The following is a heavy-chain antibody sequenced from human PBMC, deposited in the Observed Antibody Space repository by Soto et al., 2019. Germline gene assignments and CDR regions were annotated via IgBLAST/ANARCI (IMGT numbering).Heavy chain of an antibody. CDR1: GDSVSCISAL. D-gene: IGHD6-19*01. CDR3: ARMYSSGWTYYYGMDV. CDR2: TYYSSKWHN. J-gene: IGHJ6*02. Sequence: SQTLSLTCAISGDSVSCISALWKWIRQSPSRGLEWLGRTYYSSKWHNEYAVSVKGRITINPDTSKNQFSLQLNSVTPEDTAVFYCARMYSSGWTYYYGMDVWGQGTTVTVSS. V-gene: IGHV6-1*01.